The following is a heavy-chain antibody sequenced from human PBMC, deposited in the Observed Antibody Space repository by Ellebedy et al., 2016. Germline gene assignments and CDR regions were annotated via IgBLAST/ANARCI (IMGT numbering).Heavy chain of an antibody. CDR3: ARGRVERVPAARRPYYMDV. CDR2: INYDGSA. D-gene: IGHD2-2*01. J-gene: IGHJ6*03. Sequence: SETLSLXCAVYGESFSGHYWSWIRQPPGKGLEWIGEINYDGSANYNPSLKSRVTISVDTSKNQFSLKLSSVTAADTAVYYCARGRVERVPAARRPYYMDVWGKGTTVTVSS. CDR1: GESFSGHY. V-gene: IGHV4-34*01.